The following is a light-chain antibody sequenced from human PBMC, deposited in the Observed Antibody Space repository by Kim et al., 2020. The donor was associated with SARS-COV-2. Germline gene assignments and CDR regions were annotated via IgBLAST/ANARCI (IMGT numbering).Light chain of an antibody. Sequence: QSALTQPASVPGSPGQSITISCTGTSSDIGAYNYVSWFQQHPGKAPQLMIYTVTERPSGVSNRFSGSKSGTTASLTISGLQAEDEADYYCISFTTAATWVFGGGTELTVL. CDR3: ISFTTAATWV. CDR1: SSDIGAYNY. V-gene: IGLV2-14*03. CDR2: TVT. J-gene: IGLJ3*02.